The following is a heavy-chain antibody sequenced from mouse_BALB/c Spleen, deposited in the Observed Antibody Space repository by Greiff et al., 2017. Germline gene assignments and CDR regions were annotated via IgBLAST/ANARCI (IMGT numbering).Heavy chain of an antibody. Sequence: VHVKQSGAELVKPGASVKLSCTASGFNIKDTYMHWVKQRPEQGLEWIGRIDPANGNTKYDPKFQGKATITADTSSNTAYLQLSSLTSEDTAVYYCARERVIYYDYDGFAYWGQGTLVTVSA. V-gene: IGHV14-3*02. CDR1: GFNIKDTY. J-gene: IGHJ3*01. CDR2: IDPANGNT. D-gene: IGHD2-4*01. CDR3: ARERVIYYDYDGFAY.